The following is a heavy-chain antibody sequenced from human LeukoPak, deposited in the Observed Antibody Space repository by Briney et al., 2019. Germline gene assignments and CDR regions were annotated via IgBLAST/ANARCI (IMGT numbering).Heavy chain of an antibody. D-gene: IGHD5-18*01. Sequence: GDPVRLSCAASGFTFNDYTMNWVRQAPGKGLEWVSSISSSREYIYYGDSVKGRFTISRDNAKNSLDLQMNSLRAEDTAVYYCARDGGDSSGRGFDSWGRGTLVTVSS. CDR3: ARDGGDSSGRGFDS. CDR2: ISSSREYI. CDR1: GFTFNDYT. J-gene: IGHJ4*01. V-gene: IGHV3-21*01.